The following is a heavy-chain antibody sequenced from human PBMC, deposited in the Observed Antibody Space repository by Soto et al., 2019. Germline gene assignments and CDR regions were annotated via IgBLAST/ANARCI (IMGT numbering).Heavy chain of an antibody. CDR3: ATPVYAHWAFHI. CDR1: GDSMTISDFL. V-gene: IGHV4-39*01. CDR2: IYYSGLA. J-gene: IGHJ3*02. D-gene: IGHD2-2*01. Sequence: SETLSLICTVSGDSMTISDFLWGWVRQPPGKGLEWIGGIYYSGLANYNPSLRSRATMSVDTSRNQFFLNVTSVTAADTAVYYCATPVYAHWAFHIWVKGKLVTVS.